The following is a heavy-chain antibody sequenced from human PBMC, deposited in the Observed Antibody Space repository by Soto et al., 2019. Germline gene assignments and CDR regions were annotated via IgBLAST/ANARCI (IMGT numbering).Heavy chain of an antibody. J-gene: IGHJ4*02. CDR1: GGSFSGYY. Sequence: SETLSLTCAVYGGSFSGYYWSWIRQPPGKGLEWIGEINHSGSTNYNPSLKSRVTISVDTSKNQFSLELSSVTAADTAVYYCARQYCSSTSCAYYFDYCGQGPLVTVYS. V-gene: IGHV4-34*01. CDR3: ARQYCSSTSCAYYFDY. CDR2: INHSGST. D-gene: IGHD2-2*01.